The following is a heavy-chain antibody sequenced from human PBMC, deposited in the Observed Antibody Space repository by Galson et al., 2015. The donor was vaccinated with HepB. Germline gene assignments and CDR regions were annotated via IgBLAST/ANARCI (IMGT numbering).Heavy chain of an antibody. Sequence: SLRLSCAASGFNFSDYYMSWIRQAPGKGLEWVSYISSSSSYTNYADSAKGRFTISRDNAKNSLYLQMNSLRAEDTAVYYCARDLYYDSSGYRYFDYWGQGTLVTVSS. CDR2: ISSSSSYT. J-gene: IGHJ4*02. V-gene: IGHV3-11*06. D-gene: IGHD3-22*01. CDR1: GFNFSDYY. CDR3: ARDLYYDSSGYRYFDY.